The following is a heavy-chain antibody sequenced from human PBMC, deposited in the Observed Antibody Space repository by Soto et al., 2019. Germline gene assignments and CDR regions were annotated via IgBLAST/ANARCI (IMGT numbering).Heavy chain of an antibody. CDR2: ISYDGSTT. CDR1: GFTFHDYG. D-gene: IGHD6-13*01. V-gene: IGHV3-30*18. Sequence: QVHLVESGGGVVQPGKSLRLSCAASGFTFHDYGMHWIRQAPGQGLEWVAAISYDGSTTFYADSVTGRFTISRDNSKSTLNVHMNSLRPEDTAVYYCAKDLPPHSSDWPTVYTFYDWGQGTLVIVS. J-gene: IGHJ4*02. CDR3: AKDLPPHSSDWPTVYTFYD.